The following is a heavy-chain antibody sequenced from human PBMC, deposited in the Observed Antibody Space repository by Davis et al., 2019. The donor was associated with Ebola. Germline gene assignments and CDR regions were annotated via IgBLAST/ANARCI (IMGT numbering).Heavy chain of an antibody. CDR1: GGSFSGHQ. CDR2: INHSGST. Sequence: SETLSLTCAVYGGSFSGHQWSWIRQPPGKGLEWIGEINHSGSTNYNPSLKSRVTISVDTSKNQFSLKLSSVTAADTAVYYCAARRGDWEDYWGQGTLVTVSS. J-gene: IGHJ4*02. CDR3: AARRGDWEDY. V-gene: IGHV4-34*01. D-gene: IGHD3/OR15-3a*01.